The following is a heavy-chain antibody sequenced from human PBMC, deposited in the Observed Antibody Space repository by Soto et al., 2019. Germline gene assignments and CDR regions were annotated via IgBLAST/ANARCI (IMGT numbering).Heavy chain of an antibody. D-gene: IGHD6-19*01. J-gene: IGHJ5*02. V-gene: IGHV3-23*01. Sequence: EVQLLESGGGLVQPGGSLRLSCAASGFTFSSYAMSWVRQAPGKGLKWVSAISGSGGSTYYADSVKGRFTISRDTSKNTRYLQTDTELAEDTTVYYGANVRKSGLVLSVWFDPWGQGTLVTVSS. CDR2: ISGSGGST. CDR3: ANVRKSGLVLSVWFDP. CDR1: GFTFSSYA.